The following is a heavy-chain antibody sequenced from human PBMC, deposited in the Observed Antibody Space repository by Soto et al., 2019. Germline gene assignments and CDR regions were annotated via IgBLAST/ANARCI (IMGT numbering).Heavy chain of an antibody. J-gene: IGHJ6*02. CDR1: GYSISSGNY. CDR2: LYHIGST. D-gene: IGHD2-2*01. CDR3: RSSTSCYDESCVDV. Sequence: SETLSLTCAVSGYSISSGNYWAWIRQPPGRGLEWIGSLYHIGSTHYNTSLKSRVTISVDTSKNHFSLELSSVTAADTAIYYCRSSTSCYDESCVDVWGRGTMVTVSS. V-gene: IGHV4-38-2*01.